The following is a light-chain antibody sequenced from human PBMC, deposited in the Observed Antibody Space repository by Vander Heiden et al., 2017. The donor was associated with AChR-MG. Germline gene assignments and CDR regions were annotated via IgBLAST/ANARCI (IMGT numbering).Light chain of an antibody. CDR1: SSDVGGYNY. CDR3: MSYTSRSTWV. V-gene: IGLV2-14*03. Sequence: QSALTQPASMSGSPGQSITMSCTGTSSDVGGYNYVSWYQQHPGQVPKLLIYDVSNRPSGVSNRFSGSKSGNTASLTISGLQAEDDADYYCMSYTSRSTWVFGGGTKLTVL. CDR2: DVS. J-gene: IGLJ3*02.